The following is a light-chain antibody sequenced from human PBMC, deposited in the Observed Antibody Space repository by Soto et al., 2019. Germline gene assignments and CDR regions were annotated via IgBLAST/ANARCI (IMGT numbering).Light chain of an antibody. CDR2: GAS. V-gene: IGKV3-20*01. Sequence: IVLAQSPGTLSLSPGERSTVSCSASQSVSSSYLAWYQQKPGQAPRLLIYGASSRATGIPDRFSGSGSGTDFTLTITRLEPEDSAVYFCQQYTGPPTTFGQGTRLEIK. CDR1: QSVSSSY. J-gene: IGKJ5*01. CDR3: QQYTGPPTT.